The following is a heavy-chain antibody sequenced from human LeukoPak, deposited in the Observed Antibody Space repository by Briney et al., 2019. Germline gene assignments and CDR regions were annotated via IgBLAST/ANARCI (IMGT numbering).Heavy chain of an antibody. CDR2: INPNSGGT. Sequence: GASVKVSCKASGYTFTGYYMHWVRQAPGQGLEWMGWINPNSGGTNYAQKFQGRVTMTRDTSISTAYMELSRLRSDDTAVYYCARYCSSTSCHSWGAFDIWGQGTMATVSS. D-gene: IGHD2-2*01. J-gene: IGHJ3*02. CDR1: GYTFTGYY. CDR3: ARYCSSTSCHSWGAFDI. V-gene: IGHV1-2*02.